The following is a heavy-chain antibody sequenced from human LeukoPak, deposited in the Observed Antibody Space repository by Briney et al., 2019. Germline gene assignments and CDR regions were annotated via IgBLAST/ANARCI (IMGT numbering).Heavy chain of an antibody. CDR2: IYPGDSDT. V-gene: IGHV5-51*01. CDR1: EYSFATYW. CDR3: ARLASIAARPVIYYYYMDV. J-gene: IGHJ6*03. D-gene: IGHD6-6*01. Sequence: GESLKISCQGSEYSFATYWIAWLRQMPGKGLEWMGIIYPGDSDTRYSPSFQGQVTISADKSISTAYLQWSSLKASDTAMYYCARLASIAARPVIYYYYMDVWGKGTTVTVSS.